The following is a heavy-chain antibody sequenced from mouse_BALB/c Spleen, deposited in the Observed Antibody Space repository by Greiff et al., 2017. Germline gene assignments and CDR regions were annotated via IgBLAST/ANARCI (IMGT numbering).Heavy chain of an antibody. V-gene: IGHV5-17*02. CDR1: GFTFSSFG. CDR2: ISSGSSTI. CDR3: ARGFYGSSYAFAY. D-gene: IGHD1-1*01. J-gene: IGHJ3*01. Sequence: EVQLVESGGGLVQPGGSRKLSCAASGFTFSSFGMHWVRQAPEKGLEWVAYISSGSSTIYYADTVKGRFTISRDNPKNTLFLQMTSLRSEDTAMYYCARGFYGSSYAFAYWGQGTLVTVSA.